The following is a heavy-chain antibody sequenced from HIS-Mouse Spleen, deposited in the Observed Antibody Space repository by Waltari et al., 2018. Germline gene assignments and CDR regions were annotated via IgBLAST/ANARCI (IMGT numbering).Heavy chain of an antibody. V-gene: IGHV1-8*01. Sequence: QVQLVQSGAEVKKPGASVKVSCKASGYTFTSYDINWVRQATGQGLEWMGWMNPNSGNTGYGQKFQGRVTMTRNTSISTAYMELSSLRSEDTAVYYCARRLDILTGYYYWGQGTLVTVSS. J-gene: IGHJ4*02. CDR2: MNPNSGNT. CDR3: ARRLDILTGYYY. D-gene: IGHD3-9*01. CDR1: GYTFTSYD.